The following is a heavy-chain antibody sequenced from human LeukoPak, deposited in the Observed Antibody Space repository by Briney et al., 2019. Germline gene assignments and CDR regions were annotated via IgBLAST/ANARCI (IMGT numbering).Heavy chain of an antibody. D-gene: IGHD4-23*01. Sequence: SETLSLTCTVSGGSIRSYYWSWIRQPPGKGLEWIGYIYYSGSANYNPSLKSRVIISVDTSKNQFSLKLSPVTAADTALYYCARVGIDDSGNIIKYFFDYWGQGTLVTVSS. V-gene: IGHV4-59*01. CDR2: IYYSGSA. J-gene: IGHJ4*02. CDR3: ARVGIDDSGNIIKYFFDY. CDR1: GGSIRSYY.